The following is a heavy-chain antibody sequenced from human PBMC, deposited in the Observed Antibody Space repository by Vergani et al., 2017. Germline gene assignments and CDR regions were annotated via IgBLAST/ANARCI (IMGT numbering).Heavy chain of an antibody. CDR2: INPSGGST. J-gene: IGHJ5*02. D-gene: IGHD2-2*01. CDR1: GYTFTSYY. Sequence: QVQLVQSGAEVKKPGASVKVSCKASGYTFTSYYMHWVRQAPGQGLEWMGIINPSGGSTSYAQKFQGRVTMTRDTSTSTVYMELGSLRSEDTAVYYCARVVPAATWFDPWGQGTLVTVSS. V-gene: IGHV1-46*03. CDR3: ARVVPAATWFDP.